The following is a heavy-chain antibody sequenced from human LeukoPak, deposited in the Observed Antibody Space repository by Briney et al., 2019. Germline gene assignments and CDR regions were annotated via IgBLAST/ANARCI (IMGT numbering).Heavy chain of an antibody. J-gene: IGHJ4*02. Sequence: PGGSLRLSCAASGLTFSSYAMHWVRQAPGKGLEYVSAISSNGGSTYYANSVKGRFTISRDNSKNTLYLQMGSLRAEDMAVYYCAREMGGDAIFDYWGQGTLVTVSS. CDR2: ISSNGGST. V-gene: IGHV3-64*01. CDR3: AREMGGDAIFDY. D-gene: IGHD1-26*01. CDR1: GLTFSSYA.